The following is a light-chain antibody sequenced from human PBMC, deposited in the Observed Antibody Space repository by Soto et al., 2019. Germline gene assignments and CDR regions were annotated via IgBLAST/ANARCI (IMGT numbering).Light chain of an antibody. CDR3: YSHVDGTTGV. J-gene: IGLJ2*01. CDR2: DVT. Sequence: QSALTQPASVSGSPGQSITISCTGTSTDVGANNYVSWYQQHPGRAPKVMIYDVTNRPSGVSKRFSGSKSGNTASLTISGLQAEDDAAYNCYSHVDGTTGVFGGGTKLTV. CDR1: STDVGANNY. V-gene: IGLV2-14*01.